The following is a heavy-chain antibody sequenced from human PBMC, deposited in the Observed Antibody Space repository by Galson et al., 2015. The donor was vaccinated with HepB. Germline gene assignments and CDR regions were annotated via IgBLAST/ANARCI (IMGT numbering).Heavy chain of an antibody. D-gene: IGHD2/OR15-2a*01. J-gene: IGHJ5*02. CDR2: TTTSGSTI. CDR3: AKVATFYPGPGRCWFDT. Sequence: SLRLSCAASGFTLSDSYMSWIRKAPGKGLEWVSYTTTSGSTIYYADFVEGRFTISRDNSKNTLYLQMNSLRAEDTAVYYCAKVATFYPGPGRCWFDTWCQRPMVSVPS. CDR1: GFTLSDSY. V-gene: IGHV3-11*01.